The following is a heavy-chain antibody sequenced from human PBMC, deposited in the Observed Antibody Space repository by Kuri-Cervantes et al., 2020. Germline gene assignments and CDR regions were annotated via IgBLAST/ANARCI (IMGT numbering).Heavy chain of an antibody. D-gene: IGHD3-22*01. V-gene: IGHV4-30-2*01. J-gene: IGHJ4*02. CDR2: IYHSGST. CDR1: GGSISSGGYS. Sequence: SETLSPTCAVSGGSISSGGYSWSWIRQPPGKGLEWIGYIYHSGSTYYNPSLKSRVTISVDRSKNQFSLKLSSVTAADTAVYYCARGDYYDSSGYGFYFDYWGQGTLVTVSS. CDR3: ARGDYYDSSGYGFYFDY.